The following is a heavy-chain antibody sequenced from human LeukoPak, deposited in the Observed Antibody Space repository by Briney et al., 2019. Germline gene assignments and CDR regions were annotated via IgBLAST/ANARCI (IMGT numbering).Heavy chain of an antibody. CDR3: ARAPAMVAYYFDY. J-gene: IGHJ4*02. CDR1: GGSISSGGYY. Sequence: SETLSLTCTVSGGSISSGGYYWSWIRQHPGKGLEWIGYIYYSGSTYYNPSLKSRVTISVDTSKNQFSLKLSSVTAADTAVYYCARAPAMVAYYFDYWGQGTLVTVSS. CDR2: IYYSGST. D-gene: IGHD5-18*01. V-gene: IGHV4-31*03.